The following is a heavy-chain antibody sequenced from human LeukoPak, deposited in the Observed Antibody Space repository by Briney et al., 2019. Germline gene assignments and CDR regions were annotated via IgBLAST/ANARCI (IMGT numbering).Heavy chain of an antibody. D-gene: IGHD5-18*01. Sequence: PSETLSLTCTVSGGSINSSPYYWAWIRQHPGKGLEWIGYIYYNGYTYYNPSLKSRLTISLDTSKNRLSLRLSSVTAADTAVYFCARDPGGYNYGFESYFDLWGQGALVTVSS. V-gene: IGHV4-31*03. CDR3: ARDPGGYNYGFESYFDL. CDR2: IYYNGYT. CDR1: GGSINSSPYY. J-gene: IGHJ4*02.